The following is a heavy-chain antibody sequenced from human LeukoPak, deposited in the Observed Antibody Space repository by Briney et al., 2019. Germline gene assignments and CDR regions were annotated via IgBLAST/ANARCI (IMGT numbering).Heavy chain of an antibody. J-gene: IGHJ5*02. Sequence: PGGSLRLSCAASGFTFSSYAMHWVRQAPGKGLEWVAVISYDGSNKYYADSVKGRFTISRDNSKNTLYLQMNSLRAEDTAVYYCAGVKPLTGSSGWFDPWGQGTLVTVSS. CDR3: AGVKPLTGSSGWFDP. D-gene: IGHD3-9*01. CDR1: GFTFSSYA. CDR2: ISYDGSNK. V-gene: IGHV3-30-3*01.